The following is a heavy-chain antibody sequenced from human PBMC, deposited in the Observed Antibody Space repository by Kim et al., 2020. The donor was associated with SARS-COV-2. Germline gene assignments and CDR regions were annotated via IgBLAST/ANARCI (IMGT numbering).Heavy chain of an antibody. J-gene: IGHJ4*02. CDR2: IKRPGDST. CDR3: AKGAWIDY. CDR1: GFSFGTFA. V-gene: IGHV3-23*01. Sequence: GGSLRLSCVASGFSFGTFAMSWVRQAPGKGLKWVSAIKRPGDSTYYAESGKGLFTVSRDTARNPLFLLMNSLGDDDTADYYCAKGAWIDYWGPGTLVTVS. D-gene: IGHD5-12*01.